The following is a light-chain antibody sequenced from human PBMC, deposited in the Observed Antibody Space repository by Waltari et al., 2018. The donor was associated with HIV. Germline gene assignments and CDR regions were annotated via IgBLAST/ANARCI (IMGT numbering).Light chain of an antibody. CDR2: SND. CDR1: SSNIGRNY. V-gene: IGLV1-47*01. J-gene: IGLJ2*01. Sequence: QSVLTQPPSTSATPGQRVTISCSGGSSNIGRNYVPWYRQFPGSAPHLLIHSNDQRPSGVPDRFSGSTSGTSASLAISGLRSEDEADYYCAAWDDSLSGLAFGGGTKLTVL. CDR3: AAWDDSLSGLA.